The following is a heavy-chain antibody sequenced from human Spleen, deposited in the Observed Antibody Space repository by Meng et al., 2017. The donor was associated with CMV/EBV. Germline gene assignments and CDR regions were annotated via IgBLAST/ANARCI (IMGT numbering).Heavy chain of an antibody. CDR1: GSFSGYY. V-gene: IGHV4-34*01. D-gene: IGHD5-18*01. J-gene: IGHJ4*02. CDR2: INHSGST. CDR3: ARERRIQIWFRAPHFDY. Sequence: GSFSGYYWSWIRQPPGKGLEWIGEINHSGSTNYNPSLKSRVTISVDTSKNQFSLKLSSVTAADTAVYYCARERRIQIWFRAPHFDYWGQGTLVTVLL.